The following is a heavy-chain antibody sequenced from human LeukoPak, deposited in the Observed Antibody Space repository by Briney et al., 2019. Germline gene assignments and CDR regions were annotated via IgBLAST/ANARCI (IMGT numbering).Heavy chain of an antibody. V-gene: IGHV1-2*02. CDR1: GYTFTGYY. CDR3: ARGRQLWSPYLLDY. D-gene: IGHD5-18*01. J-gene: IGHJ4*02. Sequence: ASVKVSCKASGYTFTGYYMHWVRQAPGQGLEWMGWINPNSGGTNYAQKFQGRVTMTRDTSISTVYMELSSLRSEDTAVYYCARGRQLWSPYLLDYWGQGTLVTVSS. CDR2: INPNSGGT.